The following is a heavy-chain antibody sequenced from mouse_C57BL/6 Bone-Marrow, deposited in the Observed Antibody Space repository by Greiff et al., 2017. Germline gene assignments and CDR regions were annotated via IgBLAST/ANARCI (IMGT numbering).Heavy chain of an antibody. V-gene: IGHV1-81*01. CDR3: ARGDYDWFAC. CDR2: IYPRSGNN. J-gene: IGHJ3*01. D-gene: IGHD2-4*01. CDR1: GYTFTSYG. Sequence: QVQLQQSGAELARPGASVKPSCKASGYTFTSYGISWVKQRTGQGLEWIGEIYPRSGNNYYNEKFKGKATLTADKSSSTAYMELRSLTSEDSAVYFCARGDYDWFACWGQGTLVTVSA.